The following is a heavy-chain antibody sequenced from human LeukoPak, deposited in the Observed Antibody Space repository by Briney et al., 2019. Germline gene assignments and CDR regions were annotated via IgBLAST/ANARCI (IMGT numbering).Heavy chain of an antibody. J-gene: IGHJ5*02. CDR2: IYSGGST. CDR3: AKFPSGWYVNWFDP. Sequence: GGSLRLSCAASGFTVSSNYMSWVRQAPGKGLEWVSVIYSGGSTYYADSVKGRFTISRDNSKNTLYLQMNSLRAEDTAVYYCAKFPSGWYVNWFDPWGQGTLVTVSS. CDR1: GFTVSSNY. D-gene: IGHD6-19*01. V-gene: IGHV3-66*01.